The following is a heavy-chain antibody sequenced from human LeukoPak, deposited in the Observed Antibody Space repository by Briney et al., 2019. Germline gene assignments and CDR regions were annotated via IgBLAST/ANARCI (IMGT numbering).Heavy chain of an antibody. Sequence: SETLSLTCTVSGGSISSYYWSWIRQPPGKGLEWIGYIYYSGSTNYNPSLKSRVTISVDTSKNQFSLKLSSVTAADTAVYYCARTPYGSGSYYTFDYWGQGTLVTVSS. CDR1: GGSISSYY. J-gene: IGHJ4*02. V-gene: IGHV4-59*01. CDR2: IYYSGST. CDR3: ARTPYGSGSYYTFDY. D-gene: IGHD3-10*01.